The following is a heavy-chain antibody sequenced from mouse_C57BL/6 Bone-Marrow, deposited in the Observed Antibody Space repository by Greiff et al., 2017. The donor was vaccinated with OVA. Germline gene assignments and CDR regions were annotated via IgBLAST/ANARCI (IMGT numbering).Heavy chain of an antibody. CDR2: IYPGSGST. J-gene: IGHJ1*03. CDR1: GYTFTSYW. Sequence: QVQLQQPGAELVKPGASVKLSCKASGYTFTSYWITWVKQRPGQGLEWIGDIYPGSGSTNYNEKFKSKATLTVDTSSSTAYMQLSSLTSEDSAVYYCARSGAENWDFDVWGTGTTVTVSS. CDR3: ARSGAENWDFDV. D-gene: IGHD3-3*01. V-gene: IGHV1-55*01.